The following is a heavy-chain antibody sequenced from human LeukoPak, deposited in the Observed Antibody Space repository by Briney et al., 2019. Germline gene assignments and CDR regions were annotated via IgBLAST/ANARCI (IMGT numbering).Heavy chain of an antibody. CDR1: GGSISSYY. Sequence: SETLSLTCTVSGGSISSYYWSWIRQPAGKGLEWIGRIYTSGSTNYNPSLKSRVTMSVDTSKNQFSLKLSSVTAADTAVYYCARDANQLRYFDWFYGMDVWGQGTTVTVSS. J-gene: IGHJ6*02. D-gene: IGHD3-9*01. V-gene: IGHV4-4*07. CDR2: IYTSGST. CDR3: ARDANQLRYFDWFYGMDV.